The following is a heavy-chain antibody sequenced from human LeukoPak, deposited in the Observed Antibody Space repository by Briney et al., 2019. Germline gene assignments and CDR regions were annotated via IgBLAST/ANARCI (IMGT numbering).Heavy chain of an antibody. CDR1: GDSISPYY. J-gene: IGHJ3*02. D-gene: IGHD3-22*01. CDR2: IYTGGRT. V-gene: IGHV4-4*07. CDR3: ARGLVYYDSSGYFPEAFDI. Sequence: PSETLSLTCSVSGDSISPYYWSWIRQPAGKGLEWIGRIYTGGRTNYNPSLESRVTISVDTSKNQFSLKLSSVTAADTAVYYCARGLVYYDSSGYFPEAFDIWGQGTMVTVSS.